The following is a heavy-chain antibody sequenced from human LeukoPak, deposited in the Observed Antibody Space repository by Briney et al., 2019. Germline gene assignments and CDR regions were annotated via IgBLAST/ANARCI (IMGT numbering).Heavy chain of an antibody. CDR1: GFTLCGSA. CDR3: TRHFGTQPFDP. Sequence: GGSLRLSRAASGFTLCGSAIHWVPQASGKGLEWVGRIRNKVSNYATTYTASVKGRFTISRDDSTNTAYLQMNSLKTDDTAMYYCTRHFGTQPFDPWGQGTLVTVSS. J-gene: IGHJ5*02. CDR2: IRNKVSNYAT. V-gene: IGHV3-73*01. D-gene: IGHD5-18*01.